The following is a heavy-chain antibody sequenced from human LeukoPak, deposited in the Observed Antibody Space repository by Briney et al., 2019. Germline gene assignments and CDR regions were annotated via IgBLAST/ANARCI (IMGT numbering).Heavy chain of an antibody. J-gene: IGHJ5*02. CDR3: ARWPPSDSSSWFRWFDP. CDR1: GYTFTSYY. CDR2: INPNSGGT. Sequence: GASVKVSCKASGYTFTSYYMHWVRQAPGQGLEWMGWINPNSGGTNYAQKFQGRVTMTRDTSISTAYMELSRLRSDDTAVYYCARWPPSDSSSWFRWFDPWGQGTLVTVSS. D-gene: IGHD6-13*01. V-gene: IGHV1-2*02.